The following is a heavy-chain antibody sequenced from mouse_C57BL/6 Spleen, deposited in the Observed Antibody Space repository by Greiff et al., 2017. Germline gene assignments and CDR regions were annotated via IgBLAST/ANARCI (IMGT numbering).Heavy chain of an antibody. Sequence: QVQLQQSGAELVRPGASVKLSCKASGYPFTDYYINWVKQRPGQGLEWIARIDPGSGNTYYNEKFQGKATLTAEKSSSTAYMQLSSLTSEDSAVYVCAREAAQALDYYAMDYWGQGTSVTVSS. V-gene: IGHV1-76*01. J-gene: IGHJ4*01. CDR2: IDPGSGNT. CDR3: AREAAQALDYYAMDY. CDR1: GYPFTDYY. D-gene: IGHD3-2*02.